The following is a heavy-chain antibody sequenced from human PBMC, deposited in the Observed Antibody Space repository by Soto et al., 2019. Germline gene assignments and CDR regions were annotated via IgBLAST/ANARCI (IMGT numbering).Heavy chain of an antibody. Sequence: GPSVKVSCKASGGTFSSYAISWVRQAPGQGLEWMGGIIPIFGTANYAQKFQGRVTITADESTSTAYMELRSLISDDTAVYYCARDRSVNDYWGQGTLVTVSS. CDR2: IIPIFGTA. J-gene: IGHJ4*02. CDR1: GGTFSSYA. V-gene: IGHV1-69*13. CDR3: ARDRSVNDY.